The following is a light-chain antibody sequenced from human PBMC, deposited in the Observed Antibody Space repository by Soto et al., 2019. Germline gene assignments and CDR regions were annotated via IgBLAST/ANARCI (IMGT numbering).Light chain of an antibody. CDR3: QQFSSYPLT. CDR1: QSVNIN. J-gene: IGKJ4*01. Sequence: EIVLTQSPGTLSLSPGERATLSCRASQSVNINLAWYQQKPGQAPRLLIYDASSRATGIPDRFSGGGSGTDFTLTISRLEPEDFAVYYCQQFSSYPLTFGGGTKVDI. CDR2: DAS. V-gene: IGKV3-20*01.